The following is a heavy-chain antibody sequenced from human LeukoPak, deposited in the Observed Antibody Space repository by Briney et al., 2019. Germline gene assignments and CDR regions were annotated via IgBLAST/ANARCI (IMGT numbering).Heavy chain of an antibody. J-gene: IGHJ6*02. CDR3: ARVLGSNYSDPGVYGMDV. CDR2: IYYNANT. CDR1: GGSISSSIYY. D-gene: IGHD3-22*01. V-gene: IGHV4-39*07. Sequence: PSETLSLTCTVSGGSISSSIYYWGWIRQPPGKGLEWIGSIYYNANTYYNPSLKSRITISVDTSKNQFSLSLSSVTAADTAVYYCARVLGSNYSDPGVYGMDVWGQGTTVTVSS.